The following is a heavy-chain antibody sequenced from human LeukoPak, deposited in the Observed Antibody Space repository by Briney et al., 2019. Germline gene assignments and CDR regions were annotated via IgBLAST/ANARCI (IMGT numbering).Heavy chain of an antibody. Sequence: GGSLRLSCAASGFTFSSHSMNWVRQAPGKGLEWVSSISSSSSYIYYADSVKGRFTISRDNAKNSLYLQMNSLRAEDTAVYYCARDLRYGYGDYGDNFDYWGQGTLVTVSS. V-gene: IGHV3-21*01. CDR3: ARDLRYGYGDYGDNFDY. D-gene: IGHD4-17*01. CDR1: GFTFSSHS. J-gene: IGHJ4*02. CDR2: ISSSSSYI.